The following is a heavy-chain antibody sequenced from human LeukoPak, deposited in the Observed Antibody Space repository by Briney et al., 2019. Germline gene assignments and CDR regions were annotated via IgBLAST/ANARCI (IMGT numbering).Heavy chain of an antibody. Sequence: PSETLSLTCAVYGGSFNDYYWSWIRQPPGKGLEWIGEIRHTGSTNYNPSLKSRVTISIDTSKNQFSLKLSSVTAADTAVYYCARQLMIDYYYYYYYMDVWGRGTTVTISS. V-gene: IGHV4-34*01. CDR2: IRHTGST. CDR1: GGSFNDYY. CDR3: ARQLMIDYYYYYYYMDV. J-gene: IGHJ6*03. D-gene: IGHD3-22*01.